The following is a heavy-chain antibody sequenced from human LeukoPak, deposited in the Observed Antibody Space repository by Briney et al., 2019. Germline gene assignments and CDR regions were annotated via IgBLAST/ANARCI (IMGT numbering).Heavy chain of an antibody. CDR1: GFTFSSYS. Sequence: GGSLRLSCAASGFTFSSYSMNWVRQARGKGLEGVSSISSSSSYIYYADSVKGRFTISRDNAKNSLYLQMNSLRAEDTAVYYCATQLGYKGNYWGQGTLVTVSS. CDR2: ISSSSSYI. D-gene: IGHD1-14*01. CDR3: ATQLGYKGNY. J-gene: IGHJ4*02. V-gene: IGHV3-21*01.